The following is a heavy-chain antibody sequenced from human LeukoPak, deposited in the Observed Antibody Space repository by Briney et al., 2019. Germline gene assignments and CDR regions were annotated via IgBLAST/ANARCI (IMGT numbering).Heavy chain of an antibody. CDR1: GFTFSSYE. Sequence: PGGSLRLSCAASGFTFSSYEMNWVRQAPGKGLEWVSYISSSGSTIYYADSVKGRFTISRDNAKNSLYLQMNSLRAEDTAVYYCARDKGDKRRYYYDSGISWGQGTLVTVSS. CDR2: ISSSGSTI. D-gene: IGHD3-22*01. CDR3: ARDKGDKRRYYYDSGIS. V-gene: IGHV3-48*03. J-gene: IGHJ4*02.